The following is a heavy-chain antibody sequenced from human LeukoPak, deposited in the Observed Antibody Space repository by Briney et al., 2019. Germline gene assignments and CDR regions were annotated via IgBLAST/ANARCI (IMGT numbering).Heavy chain of an antibody. V-gene: IGHV3-7*01. Sequence: GGSLRLSCAASGFTFSSYWMSWVRQAPGKGLEWVANIKQDGSEKYYVDSVKGGFTISRDNAKNSLYLQMNSLRAEDTAVYYCARTPAAMRGWYYYYMDVWGKGTAVTVSS. D-gene: IGHD2-2*01. J-gene: IGHJ6*03. CDR2: IKQDGSEK. CDR1: GFTFSSYW. CDR3: ARTPAAMRGWYYYYMDV.